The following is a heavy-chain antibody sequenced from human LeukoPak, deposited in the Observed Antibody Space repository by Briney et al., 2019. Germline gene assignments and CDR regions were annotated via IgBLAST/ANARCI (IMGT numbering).Heavy chain of an antibody. CDR1: GYTFTGYY. V-gene: IGHV1-18*04. D-gene: IGHD6-19*01. CDR2: NSVYNGNT. CDR3: ARAHIAVAGNHDY. Sequence: ASVKVSCKASGYTFTGYYMHWVRQAPGQGLEWMGWNSVYNGNTNYAQKVQGRVTMTTDTSTSTAYMELRSLRSEDTAVYYCARAHIAVAGNHDYWGQGTLVTVSS. J-gene: IGHJ4*02.